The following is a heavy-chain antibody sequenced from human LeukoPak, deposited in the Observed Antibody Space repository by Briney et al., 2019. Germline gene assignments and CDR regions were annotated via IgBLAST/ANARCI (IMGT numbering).Heavy chain of an antibody. V-gene: IGHV1-2*02. J-gene: IGHJ4*02. D-gene: IGHD6-13*01. CDR1: GYTFTDYY. CDR3: ASGVSSSWYSDY. Sequence: ASVKVSCKASGYTFTDYYMQWVRQAPGQGLEWMGWINPSSGGTNYAQKFQGRVTMTRDTSISTAYMGLSRLRSDDTAVYYCASGVSSSWYSDYWGQGTLVTVSS. CDR2: INPSSGGT.